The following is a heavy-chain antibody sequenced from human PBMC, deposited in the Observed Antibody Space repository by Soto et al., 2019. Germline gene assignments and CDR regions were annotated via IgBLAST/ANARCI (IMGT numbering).Heavy chain of an antibody. CDR3: AKDRHPDSIWTFDW. CDR1: GYTFTIFD. J-gene: IGHJ4*02. D-gene: IGHD3-9*01. Sequence: ASVKVSCKASGYTFTIFDINWVRQATGQGLEWMGWMSPNSGNTGYAQKFQGRVTMTRDTSISTAYMELSGLTSDDTAIYYCAKDRHPDSIWTFDWWGQGTQVTVSS. V-gene: IGHV1-8*01. CDR2: MSPNSGNT.